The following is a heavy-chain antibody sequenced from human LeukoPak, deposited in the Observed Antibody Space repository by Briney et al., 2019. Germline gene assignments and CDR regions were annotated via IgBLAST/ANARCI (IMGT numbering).Heavy chain of an antibody. D-gene: IGHD2-15*01. CDR1: GYTFTSYD. CDR3: ASSVYCSGGSCYSSFDY. V-gene: IGHV1-8*01. Sequence: ASVKVSCKASGYTFTSYDINWVRQATGQGLKWMGWMNPNSGNTAYAQKFQGRVTMTRNTSISTAYMELSSLRSEDTAVYYCASSVYCSGGSCYSSFDYWGQGTLVTVSS. CDR2: MNPNSGNT. J-gene: IGHJ4*02.